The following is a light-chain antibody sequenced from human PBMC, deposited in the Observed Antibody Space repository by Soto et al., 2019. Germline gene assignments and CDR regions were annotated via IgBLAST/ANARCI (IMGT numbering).Light chain of an antibody. V-gene: IGKV3-20*01. Sequence: EIVLTQSPGTLSLSPMELATLSFMASQSVSSHLAWYQQRPGQAPRLLIYGASSRATGIPDRFSGSGSGTDFTLTISRLEPEHFALYYCQQYGNSPPLTFGGGTKVDIK. J-gene: IGKJ4*01. CDR2: GAS. CDR3: QQYGNSPPLT. CDR1: QSVSSH.